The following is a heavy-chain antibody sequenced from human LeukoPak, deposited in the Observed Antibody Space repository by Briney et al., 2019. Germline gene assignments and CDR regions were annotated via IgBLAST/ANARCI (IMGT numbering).Heavy chain of an antibody. Sequence: NASQTLSLTCTVSGGSISSGDYYWSWIRQPPGKGLEWIGYIYYSGSTYYNPSLKSRVTISVDTSKNQFSLKLSSVTAADTAVYYCARDLTLAADGTSGFDYWGQGTLVTVSS. D-gene: IGHD6-13*01. V-gene: IGHV4-30-4*08. J-gene: IGHJ4*02. CDR2: IYYSGST. CDR1: GGSISSGDYY. CDR3: ARDLTLAADGTSGFDY.